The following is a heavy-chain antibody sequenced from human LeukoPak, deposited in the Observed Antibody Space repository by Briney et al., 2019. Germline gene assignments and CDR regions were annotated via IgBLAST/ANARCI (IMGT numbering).Heavy chain of an antibody. J-gene: IGHJ2*01. D-gene: IGHD1-26*01. CDR3: ARRGIVGATALFWYFDL. CDR2: IYTSGST. Sequence: PSETLSLTCTVSGGSISSGSYYWSWIRQPAGKGLEWIGRIYTSGSTNYNPSLKSRVTISVDTSKNQFSLKLSSVTAADTAVYYCARRGIVGATALFWYFDLWGRGTLVTVSS. V-gene: IGHV4-61*02. CDR1: GGSISSGSYY.